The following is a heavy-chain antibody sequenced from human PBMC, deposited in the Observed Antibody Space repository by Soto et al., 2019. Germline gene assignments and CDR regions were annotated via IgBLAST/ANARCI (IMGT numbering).Heavy chain of an antibody. V-gene: IGHV3-30-3*01. J-gene: IGHJ4*02. CDR3: ARGSPVAGLDY. D-gene: IGHD6-19*01. CDR2: ISFVGGEK. CDR1: GFTFSTYS. Sequence: GSLRLSCAASGFTFSTYSIHWVRQAPGKGLEWVAVISFVGGEKYYADSVKGRFTISRDNSKNTLHLQLNSLRVEDTAVYFCARGSPVAGLDYGGQGTLVTVSS.